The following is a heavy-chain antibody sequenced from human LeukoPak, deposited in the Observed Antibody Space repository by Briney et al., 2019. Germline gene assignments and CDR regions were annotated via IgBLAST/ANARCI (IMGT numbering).Heavy chain of an antibody. D-gene: IGHD2-2*01. Sequence: ASVKVSCKASGYTFTGYYMHWVRQAPGQGLEWMGWINPNSGGTNYAQKFQGRVTMTRDTSISTVYMELSRLRSDDTAVYYCARVSKTSLDAFDIWGQGTMVTVSS. V-gene: IGHV1-2*02. J-gene: IGHJ3*02. CDR2: INPNSGGT. CDR1: GYTFTGYY. CDR3: ARVSKTSLDAFDI.